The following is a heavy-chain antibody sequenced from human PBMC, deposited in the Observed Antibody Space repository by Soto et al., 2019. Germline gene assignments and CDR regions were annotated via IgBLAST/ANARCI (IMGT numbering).Heavy chain of an antibody. J-gene: IGHJ4*02. D-gene: IGHD5-12*01. V-gene: IGHV4-59*01. Sequence: PSETLSLTCTVSGGSISSYYWSWIRHPPGKGLEWIGYIYYSGSTNYNPSLKSRVTISVDTSKNQFSLNLSSVTAADTAVYYCARAVGIVATIWYFDYWGQGTLVTVSS. CDR2: IYYSGST. CDR3: ARAVGIVATIWYFDY. CDR1: GGSISSYY.